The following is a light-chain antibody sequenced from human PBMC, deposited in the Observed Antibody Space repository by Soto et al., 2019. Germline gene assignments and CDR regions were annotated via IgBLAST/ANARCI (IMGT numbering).Light chain of an antibody. V-gene: IGKV3-20*01. CDR3: QQYYSWPL. Sequence: ESVLTQSPGTLSLSPGERATLSCRASQTVIKNYLAWYQRKPGQAPRLLIYGASNRATGIPDRFSGGGSGTDFTLTISRLEPEDSALYYCQQYYSWPLFGPVTKVEI. CDR2: GAS. J-gene: IGKJ3*01. CDR1: QTVIKNY.